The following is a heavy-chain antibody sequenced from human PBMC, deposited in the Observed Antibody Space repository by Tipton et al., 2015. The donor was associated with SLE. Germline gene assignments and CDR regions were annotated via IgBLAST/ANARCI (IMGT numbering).Heavy chain of an antibody. J-gene: IGHJ4*02. CDR1: GYTFTSYY. CDR2: ISAYNGNT. V-gene: IGHV1-18*04. D-gene: IGHD3-10*01. CDR3: ARERGPYTMVQQHFDY. Sequence: QSGAEVKKPGASVKVSCKASGYTFTSYYMHWVRQAPGQGLEWMGWISAYNGNTNYAQKLQGRVTMTTDTSTSTAYMELRSLRSDDTAVYYCARERGPYTMVQQHFDYWGQGTLVTVSS.